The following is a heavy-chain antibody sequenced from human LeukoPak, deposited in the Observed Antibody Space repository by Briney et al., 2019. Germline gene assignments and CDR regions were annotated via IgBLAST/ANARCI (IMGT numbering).Heavy chain of an antibody. Sequence: ASVKVSCKASGGTFSSYAISWVRQAPGQGLEWMGRLIPILGIANYAQKFQGRVTITADKSTSTAYMELSSLRSEDTAVYYCARSRNYYDSSGCYSGGFDYWGQGTLVTVSS. CDR2: LIPILGIA. V-gene: IGHV1-69*04. CDR3: ARSRNYYDSSGCYSGGFDY. J-gene: IGHJ4*02. CDR1: GGTFSSYA. D-gene: IGHD3-22*01.